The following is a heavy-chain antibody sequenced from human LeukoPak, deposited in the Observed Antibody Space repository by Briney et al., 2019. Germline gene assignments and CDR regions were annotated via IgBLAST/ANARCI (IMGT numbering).Heavy chain of an antibody. CDR1: GYTFTSYY. Sequence: ASVKVSCKASGYTFTSYYMHWVRQAPGLGLEWMGIINPSGGSTSYAQKFQGRVTMTRDTSTSTVYMELSSLRSEDTAVYYCARDCTNGVCYGDYGMDVWGQGTTVTVSS. CDR3: ARDCTNGVCYGDYGMDV. CDR2: INPSGGST. V-gene: IGHV1-46*01. D-gene: IGHD2-8*01. J-gene: IGHJ6*02.